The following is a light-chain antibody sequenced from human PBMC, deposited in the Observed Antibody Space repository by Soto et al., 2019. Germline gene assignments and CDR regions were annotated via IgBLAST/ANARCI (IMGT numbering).Light chain of an antibody. CDR2: RND. CDR1: SSTIGKTT. V-gene: IGLV1-44*01. CDR3: AAWDDRLSAHV. J-gene: IGLJ1*01. Sequence: QSVLTQPPSASGTPGQRVTISCSGSSSTIGKTTVHWFQQLPGTAPKVLIYRNDQRPSGVPDRFSGSTSGTSASLAINGLQPEDEADYYCAAWDDRLSAHVFGTGTKVTVL.